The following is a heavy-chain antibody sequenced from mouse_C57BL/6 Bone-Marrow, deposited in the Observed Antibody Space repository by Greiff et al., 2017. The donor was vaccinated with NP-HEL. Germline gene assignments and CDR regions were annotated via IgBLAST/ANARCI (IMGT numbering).Heavy chain of an antibody. V-gene: IGHV5-12*01. J-gene: IGHJ1*03. Sequence: EVMLVESGGGLVQPGGSLKLSCAASGFTFSDYYMYWVRQTPEKRLEWVAYISNGGGSTYYPDTVKGRFTLSRANAKNTLYLQRSRLKSEDTAMYYCSRRIYYYGSSPYWYFDVWGTGTTVTVSS. CDR1: GFTFSDYY. D-gene: IGHD1-1*01. CDR2: ISNGGGST. CDR3: SRRIYYYGSSPYWYFDV.